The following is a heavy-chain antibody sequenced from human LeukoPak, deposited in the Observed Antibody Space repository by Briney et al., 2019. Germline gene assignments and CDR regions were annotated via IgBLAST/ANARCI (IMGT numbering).Heavy chain of an antibody. D-gene: IGHD1-26*01. CDR3: AKSGTMGATRFDWYFDL. CDR2: ISESGTGT. V-gene: IGHV3-23*01. J-gene: IGHJ2*01. CDR1: GVTFSRYA. Sequence: PGGSLRLSCAASGVTFSRYAMSWVRQAPGKGLEWVSAISESGTGTYYADSVKGRFTISRDNSKNTLYLQVNSLRAEDTAAYFCAKSGTMGATRFDWYFDLWGRGTQVIVSS.